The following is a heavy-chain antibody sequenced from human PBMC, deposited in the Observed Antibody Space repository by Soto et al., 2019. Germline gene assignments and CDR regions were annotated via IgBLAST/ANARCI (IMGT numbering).Heavy chain of an antibody. CDR1: GFTFSSYG. V-gene: IGHV3-33*01. J-gene: IGHJ6*02. D-gene: IGHD6-19*01. CDR2: IWYDGSNK. Sequence: GGSLRLSCAASGFTFSSYGMHWVCQAPGKGLEWVAVIWYDGSNKYYADSVKGRFTISRDNSKNTLYLQMNSLRAEDAAVYYCARSSSGRPMDVWGQGTTVTVSS. CDR3: ARSSSGRPMDV.